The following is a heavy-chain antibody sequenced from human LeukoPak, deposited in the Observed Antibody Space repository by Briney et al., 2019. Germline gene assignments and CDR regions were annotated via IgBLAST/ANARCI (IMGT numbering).Heavy chain of an antibody. J-gene: IGHJ6*04. V-gene: IGHV3-30*04. Sequence: GGSLRLSCAASGFTFSSFAMHWVRQAPGKGLEWVAVISYDGTNKYNADSVKGRFTISRDNPKNTLYLQMNGLRAEDTAVYYCARDGNSGYNSDYYYGMDVCGKGTTVTVSS. CDR3: ARDGNSGYNSDYYYGMDV. D-gene: IGHD5-12*01. CDR1: GFTFSSFA. CDR2: ISYDGTNK.